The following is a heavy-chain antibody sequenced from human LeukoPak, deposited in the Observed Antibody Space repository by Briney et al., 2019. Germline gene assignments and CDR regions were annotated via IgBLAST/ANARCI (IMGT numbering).Heavy chain of an antibody. D-gene: IGHD3-9*01. CDR3: ATVYDILTGYAFDI. CDR2: FDPEDGET. CDR1: GYTLTELS. J-gene: IGHJ3*02. Sequence: GASVKVSCKVSGYTLTELSMHWVRQAPGKGLEWMGGFDPEDGETIYAQKFQGRVTMTEDTSTDTAYMELSSLRSEDTAVYYCATVYDILTGYAFDIWGQGTMVTVSS. V-gene: IGHV1-24*01.